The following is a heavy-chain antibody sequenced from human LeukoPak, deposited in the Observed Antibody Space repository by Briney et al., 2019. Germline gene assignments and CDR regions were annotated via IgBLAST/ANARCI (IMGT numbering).Heavy chain of an antibody. CDR1: GGTFSSYA. V-gene: IGHV1-69*05. J-gene: IGHJ6*03. CDR2: IIPIFGTA. CDR3: AIWFGELSRSVAFYYYMDV. D-gene: IGHD3-10*01. Sequence: ASVKVSCKASGGTFSSYAISWVRQAPGQGLEWMGGIIPIFGTAIYAQKFLGRVTITTDESTSPAYMELSSLRSEDTAVYYCAIWFGELSRSVAFYYYMDVWGKGTTVTVSS.